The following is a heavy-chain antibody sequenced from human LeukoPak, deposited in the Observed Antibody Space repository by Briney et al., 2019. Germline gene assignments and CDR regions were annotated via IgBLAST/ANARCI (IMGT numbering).Heavy chain of an antibody. CDR3: AKDSNSYYYGSGPTDY. CDR1: GFTYDDYA. D-gene: IGHD3-10*01. J-gene: IGHJ4*02. Sequence: GRSLRLSCAASGFTYDDYAMHWVRQAPGKGLEWVSTISWNSCSIGYADSVKGRFTISRDNAKNSLYLQMNSLRAEDTALYYCAKDSNSYYYGSGPTDYWGQGTLVTVSS. V-gene: IGHV3-9*01. CDR2: ISWNSCSI.